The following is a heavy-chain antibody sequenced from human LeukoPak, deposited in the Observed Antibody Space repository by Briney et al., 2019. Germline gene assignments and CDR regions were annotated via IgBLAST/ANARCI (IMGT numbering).Heavy chain of an antibody. J-gene: IGHJ4*02. CDR2: IYPGDSDT. Sequence: GESLKISCKGSGFSFSTYWIAWVRQMPGKGLEWMGIIYPGDSDTRYSPSFQGQVTISADKSISTAYLQWSGLKASDTAMYYCATNGIQYSRNWYGDYWGQGTLVTVSS. V-gene: IGHV5-51*01. CDR1: GFSFSTYW. CDR3: ATNGIQYSRNWYGDY. D-gene: IGHD6-13*01.